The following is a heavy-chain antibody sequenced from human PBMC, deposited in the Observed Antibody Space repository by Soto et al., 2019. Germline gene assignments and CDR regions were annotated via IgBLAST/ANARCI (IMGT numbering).Heavy chain of an antibody. CDR2: SRDKAQGYST. V-gene: IGHV3-72*01. CDR3: VRPTYFSDSSGYTRCFEY. CDR1: GVTLSDHY. Sequence: PGGSLRLSCAGSGVTLSDHYIDRVRQAPGKGLEWVGRSRDKAQGYSTAYAASVKGRFTTSRDESKNSVSLQMNSLQTEDTSAHYCVRPTYFSDSSGYTRCFEYWGQGPLVTVSS. D-gene: IGHD3-22*01. J-gene: IGHJ4*02.